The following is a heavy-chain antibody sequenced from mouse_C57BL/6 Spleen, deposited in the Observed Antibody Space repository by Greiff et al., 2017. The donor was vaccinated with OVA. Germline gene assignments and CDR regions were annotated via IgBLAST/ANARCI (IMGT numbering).Heavy chain of an antibody. CDR3: ARLYDYDCAD. CDR1: GYAFSSSW. J-gene: IGHJ3*01. CDR2: IYPGDGDT. V-gene: IGHV1-82*01. Sequence: QVQLKQSGPELVKPGASVKISCKASGYAFSSSWMNWVQQRPGKGLEWIGRIYPGDGDTNYNGKFKGKATLTADKSTSTAYMQLISLTSEDSAVCFCARLYDYDCADWGQGTLVTVSA. D-gene: IGHD2-4*01.